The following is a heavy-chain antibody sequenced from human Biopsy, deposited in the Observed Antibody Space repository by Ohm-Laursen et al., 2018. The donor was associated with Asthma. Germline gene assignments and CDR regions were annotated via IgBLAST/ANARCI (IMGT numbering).Heavy chain of an antibody. CDR2: TSVYNGNT. D-gene: IGHD3-10*01. V-gene: IGHV1-18*01. J-gene: IGHJ6*02. CDR3: ARAVDYSHYYGIDV. CDR1: GYPFNSAG. Sequence: ASVKFSCKPSGYPFNSAGIPWVRQAPGKGLGWMGWTSVYNGNTKVAQKLQDRVTMITDASTSTAYMELRSLRSDDTAVYFCARAVDYSHYYGIDVWGQGTTVTVS.